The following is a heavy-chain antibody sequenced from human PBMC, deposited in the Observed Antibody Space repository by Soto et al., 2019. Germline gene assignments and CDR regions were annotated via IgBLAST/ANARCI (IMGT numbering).Heavy chain of an antibody. Sequence: FLRHACAACGFRLNSWSLYLVRQAPGNRLEWVALISYDGSDKDYADSVKGRFTISRDNSRNTLFLQMNSLRAEDTAVYYCARDYSNYYDSSGYYRSPAYWGQGTLVTVSS. CDR2: ISYDGSDK. D-gene: IGHD3-22*01. CDR1: GFRLNSWS. CDR3: ARDYSNYYDSSGYYRSPAY. J-gene: IGHJ4*02. V-gene: IGHV3-30-3*01.